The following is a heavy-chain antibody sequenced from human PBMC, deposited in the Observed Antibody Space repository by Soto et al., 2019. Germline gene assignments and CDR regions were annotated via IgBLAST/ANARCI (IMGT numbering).Heavy chain of an antibody. Sequence: TSETLSLTCAVYGGSFSGYYWSWIRQPPGKGLEWIGEINHSGSTNYNPSLKSRVTISVDTSKNQFSLKLSSVTAADTAVYYCATTAGRAAPKYYYSGMDVWRQGTTVIVSS. J-gene: IGHJ6*02. V-gene: IGHV4-34*01. CDR2: INHSGST. D-gene: IGHD6-6*01. CDR3: ATTAGRAAPKYYYSGMDV. CDR1: GGSFSGYY.